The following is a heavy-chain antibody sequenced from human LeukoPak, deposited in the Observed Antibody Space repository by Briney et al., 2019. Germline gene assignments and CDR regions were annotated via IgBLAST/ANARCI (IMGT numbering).Heavy chain of an antibody. CDR2: INTNPGNP. CDR1: GYTFTSYA. V-gene: IGHV7-4-1*02. D-gene: IGHD6-6*01. CDR3: ARELIAAPGDYYYYYYGMDV. J-gene: IGHJ6*02. Sequence: ASVKVSCKASGYTFTSYAMNWVRQAPGQGLEWMGWINTNPGNPTYAQGFTGRFVFSLDTSVSTAYLQISSLKAEDTAVYYCARELIAAPGDYYYYYYGMDVWGQGTTVTVSS.